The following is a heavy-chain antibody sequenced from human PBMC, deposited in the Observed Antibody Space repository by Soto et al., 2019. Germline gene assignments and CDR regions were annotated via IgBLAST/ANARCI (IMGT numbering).Heavy chain of an antibody. D-gene: IGHD2-2*01. Sequence: QVQLVQSGAEVTKPGSSVTVSCKASGGTFSSYAISWVRQAPGQGLEWMGGIIPIFGTANYAQKFQGRVTITADESTSTAYMERSSLRSEDTAVYYCARDIVVVPRYGMDVWGQGTTVTVSS. CDR3: ARDIVVVPRYGMDV. V-gene: IGHV1-69*01. J-gene: IGHJ6*02. CDR1: GGTFSSYA. CDR2: IIPIFGTA.